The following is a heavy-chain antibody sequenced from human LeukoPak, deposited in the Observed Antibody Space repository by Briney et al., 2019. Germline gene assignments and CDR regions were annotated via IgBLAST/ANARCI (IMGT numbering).Heavy chain of an antibody. CDR2: IRYDGSNK. V-gene: IGHV3-30*02. Sequence: GGSLRLSCAASGFTFSSYGMHWVRQAPGKGLEWVAFIRYDGSNKYYADSVKGRFTISRDNSKNTLYLQMNSLRAEDTAVYYCAKEAGGPYYYYYMDVWGKGTTVTVSS. D-gene: IGHD3-16*01. CDR3: AKEAGGPYYYYYMDV. J-gene: IGHJ6*03. CDR1: GFTFSSYG.